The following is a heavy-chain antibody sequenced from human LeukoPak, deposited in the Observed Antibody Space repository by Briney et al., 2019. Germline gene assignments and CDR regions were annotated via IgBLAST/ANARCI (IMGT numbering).Heavy chain of an antibody. Sequence: ASVKVSCKASGYTFTGYYMHWVRQAPGQGLEWMGWINPNSGGTNYAQKFQGRVTMTRDTSISTAYMELSRLRSEDTAVYYCARSYGSGSYFYYYYYMDVWGKGTTVTISS. CDR2: INPNSGGT. V-gene: IGHV1-2*02. CDR1: GYTFTGYY. CDR3: ARSYGSGSYFYYYYYMDV. D-gene: IGHD3-10*01. J-gene: IGHJ6*03.